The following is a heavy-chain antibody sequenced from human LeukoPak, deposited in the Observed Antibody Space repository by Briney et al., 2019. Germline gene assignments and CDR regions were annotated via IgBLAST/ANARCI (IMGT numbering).Heavy chain of an antibody. J-gene: IGHJ4*02. Sequence: PSETLSLTCTVSGGSISSSSYYWGWIRQPPGKGLEWIGSIYYSGSTYYNPSLKSRVTISVDTSKNQFSLKLSSVTAADTAVYYCARAVYKGSSSGSLDYWGQGTLVTVSS. CDR1: GGSISSSSYY. D-gene: IGHD3-22*01. V-gene: IGHV4-39*07. CDR2: IYYSGST. CDR3: ARAVYKGSSSGSLDY.